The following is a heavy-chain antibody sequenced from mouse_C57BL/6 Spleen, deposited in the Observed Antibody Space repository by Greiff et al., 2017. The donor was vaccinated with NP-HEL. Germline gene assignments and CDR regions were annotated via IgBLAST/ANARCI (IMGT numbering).Heavy chain of an antibody. D-gene: IGHD4-1*01. J-gene: IGHJ3*01. CDR3: ARLEELAWFAY. CDR1: GYTFTDYY. CDR2: INPNNGGT. V-gene: IGHV1-26*01. Sequence: EVQLQQSGPELVKPGASVKISCKASGYTFTDYYMNWVKQSHGKSLEWIGDINPNNGGTSYNQKFKGKATLTVDKSSSTAYMELRSLTSEDSAVYYCARLEELAWFAYWGQGTLVTVSA.